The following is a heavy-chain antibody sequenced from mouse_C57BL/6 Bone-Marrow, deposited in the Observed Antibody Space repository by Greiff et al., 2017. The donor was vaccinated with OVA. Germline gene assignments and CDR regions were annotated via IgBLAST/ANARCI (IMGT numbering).Heavy chain of an antibody. CDR3: IYYDYDGYAMDY. CDR2: IYPGDGDT. Sequence: VKLMESGPELVKPGASVKISCKASGYAFSSSWMNWVKQRPGKGLEWIGRIYPGDGDTNYNGKFKGKATLTADKSSSTAYMQLSSLTSEDSAVYFCIYYDYDGYAMDYWGQGTSVTVSS. V-gene: IGHV1-82*01. CDR1: GYAFSSSW. D-gene: IGHD2-4*01. J-gene: IGHJ4*01.